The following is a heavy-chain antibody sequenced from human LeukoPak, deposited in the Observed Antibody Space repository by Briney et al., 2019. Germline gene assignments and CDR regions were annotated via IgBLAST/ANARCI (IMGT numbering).Heavy chain of an antibody. Sequence: ASVKVSCKASGYTFTSYYMHWVRQAPGQGGEWMGIINPSGGSTSYAQKFQGRVTMPRDPSTSPVYMELSGLRSDDTAVYYCARDRRDVYDSSGYYYDYWGQGTLVTVSS. D-gene: IGHD3-22*01. CDR2: INPSGGST. J-gene: IGHJ4*02. V-gene: IGHV1-46*01. CDR1: GYTFTSYY. CDR3: ARDRRDVYDSSGYYYDY.